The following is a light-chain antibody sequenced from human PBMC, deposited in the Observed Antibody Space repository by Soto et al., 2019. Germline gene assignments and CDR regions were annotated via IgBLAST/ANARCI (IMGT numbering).Light chain of an antibody. CDR1: QSISSN. J-gene: IGKJ2*01. CDR3: QQSFSIPYI. Sequence: DFQMTQSPSSLSAFAGDRVTITCRASQSISSNLNWYQQKPGKAPKLLIYSASSLQSGVPSRFSGSGSGTDFTRTITSLQTEDFATYYCQQSFSIPYIFGQGTKLDIK. V-gene: IGKV1-39*01. CDR2: SAS.